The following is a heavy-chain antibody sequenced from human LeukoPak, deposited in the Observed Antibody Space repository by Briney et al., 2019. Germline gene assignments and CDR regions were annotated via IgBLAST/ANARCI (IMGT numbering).Heavy chain of an antibody. D-gene: IGHD1-7*01. V-gene: IGHV4-34*01. J-gene: IGHJ4*02. CDR2: INHSGST. CDR1: GGSFSGYY. CDR3: ARGRGYGTPWKTHWGFDY. Sequence: SETLSLTCAVYGGSFSGYYWSWIRQPPGKGLEWIGEINHSGSTNYNPSLKSRVTISVDTSKNQFSLKLSSVTAADTAVYYCARGRGYGTPWKTHWGFDYWGQGTLVTVSS.